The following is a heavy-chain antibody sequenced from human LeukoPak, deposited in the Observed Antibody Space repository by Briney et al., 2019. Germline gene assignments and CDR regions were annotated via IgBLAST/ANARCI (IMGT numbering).Heavy chain of an antibody. D-gene: IGHD2-15*01. CDR1: GDSFTSYR. CDR3: ARPYCSGGSCYGGYFDY. J-gene: IGHJ4*02. CDR2: IYPGDSDT. V-gene: IGHV5-51*01. Sequence: GAHLKVSLKVYGDSFTSYRVGGVRQGAGKDLAGKWTIYPGDSDTRYSPSCQGQVTISADKSISTAHLQWSSLKASDTAMYYCARPYCSGGSCYGGYFDYWGQGTLSPSPQ.